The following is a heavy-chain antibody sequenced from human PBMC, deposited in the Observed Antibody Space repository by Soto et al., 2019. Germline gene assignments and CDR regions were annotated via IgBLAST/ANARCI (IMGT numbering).Heavy chain of an antibody. Sequence: QVQLEESGGGVVQPGRSLRLSCAASGFTFSSHAMHWVRHAPGKGLEWVAVISYDGSKKYYADSVKGRFTISRDNSKNTLHLQMDSLRPEDTAVYHCVRDRVVAGIGEVDYWGQGTLVTVSS. CDR3: VRDRVVAGIGEVDY. CDR2: ISYDGSKK. D-gene: IGHD6-19*01. V-gene: IGHV3-30-3*01. J-gene: IGHJ4*02. CDR1: GFTFSSHA.